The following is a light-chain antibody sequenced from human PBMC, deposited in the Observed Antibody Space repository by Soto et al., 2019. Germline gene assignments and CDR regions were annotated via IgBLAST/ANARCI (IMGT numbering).Light chain of an antibody. Sequence: QSVLTQPPSAYGTPGQTVTVSCSGSFSNIGSNFVFWYQQLPGTSPKLLIQDNSQRPSGVPDRFSGSKSGSSASLAISGLRSEDEADYYCATWDDNVSGPVFGTGTKLTVL. CDR2: DNS. V-gene: IGLV1-47*02. CDR1: FSNIGSNF. CDR3: ATWDDNVSGPV. J-gene: IGLJ1*01.